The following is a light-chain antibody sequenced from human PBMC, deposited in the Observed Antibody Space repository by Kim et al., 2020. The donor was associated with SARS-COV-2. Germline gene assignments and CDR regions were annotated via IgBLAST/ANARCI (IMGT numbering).Light chain of an antibody. J-gene: IGLJ1*01. Sequence: SITTSCTGTSSDVGGYNYVSWYHQHPGKAPKFIIYDVSNRPSGVSNRFSGSKSGNTASLTISGVQAEDEADYYCSSYSSSSTVYVFGTGTKVTVL. CDR2: DVS. V-gene: IGLV2-14*03. CDR1: SSDVGGYNY. CDR3: SSYSSSSTVYV.